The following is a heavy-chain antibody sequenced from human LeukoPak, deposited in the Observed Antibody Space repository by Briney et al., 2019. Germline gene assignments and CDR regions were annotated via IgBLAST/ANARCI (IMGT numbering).Heavy chain of an antibody. J-gene: IGHJ6*03. CDR1: GFTFSSYS. CDR2: ISSSSSTI. V-gene: IGHV3-48*01. D-gene: IGHD3-10*01. Sequence: GSLRLSCAASGFTFSSYSMNWVRQAPGKGLEWVSYISSSSSTIYYADSVKGRFTISRDNAKNSLYLQMNSLRAEDTAVYYCASPGGGYYYYYYMDVWGKGTTVTVSS. CDR3: ASPGGGYYYYYYMDV.